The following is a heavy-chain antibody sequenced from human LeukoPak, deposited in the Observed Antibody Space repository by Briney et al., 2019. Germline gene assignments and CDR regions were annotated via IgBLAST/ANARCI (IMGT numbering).Heavy chain of an antibody. CDR2: IYSSGST. J-gene: IGHJ4*02. CDR1: GGSISSYY. D-gene: IGHD3-16*01. V-gene: IGHV4-4*07. CDR3: ARDLQYYDYVWGSYDYYFDY. Sequence: SETLSLTCTVSGGSISSYYWSWIRQPAGKGLEWIGRIYSSGSTNYSPSLESRVTMSVDTSKNQISLKLSSVTAADTAVYYCARDLQYYDYVWGSYDYYFDYWGQGTLVTVSS.